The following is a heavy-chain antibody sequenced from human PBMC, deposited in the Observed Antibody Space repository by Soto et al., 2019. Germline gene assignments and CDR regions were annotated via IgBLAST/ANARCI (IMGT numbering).Heavy chain of an antibody. Sequence: SETLSLTCAVYGGSFSGYYWGWIRQPPGKGLEWIGEINHSGSTNYNPSLKSRVTISVDTSKNQFSLKLSSVTAADTAVYYCASLVVAPNWGQGTLVTVSS. CDR2: INHSGST. D-gene: IGHD3-22*01. J-gene: IGHJ4*02. CDR3: ASLVVAPN. CDR1: GGSFSGYY. V-gene: IGHV4-34*01.